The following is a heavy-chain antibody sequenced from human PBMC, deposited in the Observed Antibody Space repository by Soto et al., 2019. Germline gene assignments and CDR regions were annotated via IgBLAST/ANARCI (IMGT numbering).Heavy chain of an antibody. V-gene: IGHV1-69*12. D-gene: IGHD5-12*01. CDR2: IMPIFRTP. J-gene: IGHJ6*04. CDR3: ASDKDRLQLGGNYYYILEV. CDR1: GGTFSNSA. Sequence: QVQLEQSGAEVKKPGSSVKVSCKASGGTFSNSAISWVRQAPGQGLEWMGGIMPIFRTPDYAQKFQGRVTITADESTSTAYMELRGLRSDDTAVYYCASDKDRLQLGGNYYYILEVWGKGTTVTVSS.